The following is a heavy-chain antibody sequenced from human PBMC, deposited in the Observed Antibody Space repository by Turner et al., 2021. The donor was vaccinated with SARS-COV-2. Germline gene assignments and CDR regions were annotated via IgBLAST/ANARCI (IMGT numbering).Heavy chain of an antibody. D-gene: IGHD5-12*01. J-gene: IGHJ3*02. V-gene: IGHV4-34*01. CDR3: ASGDVDIVAIPNSGDAFDI. CDR2: IKQSGRN. Sequence: QVQLQQWGAGLLKPAETLSLTCAVYGGSFSGYYWSWIRQPPGKGLEWIGEIKQSGRNNYNPSRKSRVTISVDTSKNQFSLKLSSVTDADTAVYYCASGDVDIVAIPNSGDAFDIWGQGTMVTVSS. CDR1: GGSFSGYY.